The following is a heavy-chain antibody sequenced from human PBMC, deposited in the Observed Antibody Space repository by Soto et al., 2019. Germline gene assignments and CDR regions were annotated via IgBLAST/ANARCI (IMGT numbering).Heavy chain of an antibody. CDR2: ISYDGSNK. Sequence: QPGGSLRLSCAASGFTFSSYAIHWVRQAPGKGLEWVAVISYDGSNKYYADSVKGRLTISRDNSKNTLYLQMNSLRAEDTAVYYCARGLSGSVTTLTYYWGQGTLVTVSS. J-gene: IGHJ4*02. V-gene: IGHV3-30-3*01. CDR3: ARGLSGSVTTLTYY. CDR1: GFTFSSYA. D-gene: IGHD4-17*01.